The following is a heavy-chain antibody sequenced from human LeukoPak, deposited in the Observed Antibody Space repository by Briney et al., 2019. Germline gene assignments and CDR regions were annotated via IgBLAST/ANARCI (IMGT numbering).Heavy chain of an antibody. J-gene: IGHJ4*02. D-gene: IGHD3-22*01. V-gene: IGHV3-33*03. CDR2: IWFDGSNK. CDR3: TSGNSGYWF. CDR1: GFTFSSYG. Sequence: QSGGSLRLSCVASGFTFSSYGMHWVRQAPGKGLEWVAVIWFDGSNKYYADSVQGRFTISRDNAKNSLYLQMNSLRAEDTAVYYCTSGNSGYWFWGQGTLVTVSS.